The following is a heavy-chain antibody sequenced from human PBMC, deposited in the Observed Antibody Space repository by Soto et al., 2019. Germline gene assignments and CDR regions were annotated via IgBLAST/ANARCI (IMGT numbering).Heavy chain of an antibody. CDR2: IYYSGST. V-gene: IGHV4-39*01. CDR3: ARRRWSGYYYYGMDV. J-gene: IGHJ6*02. CDR1: GGSISSSSYY. Sequence: SETLSLTCTVSGGSISSSSYYWGWIRQPPGKGLEWIGSIYYSGSTYYNPSLKSRVTISVDTSKNQFSLKLSSVTAADTAVYYCARRRWSGYYYYGMDVWGQETTVTVSS. D-gene: IGHD6-13*01.